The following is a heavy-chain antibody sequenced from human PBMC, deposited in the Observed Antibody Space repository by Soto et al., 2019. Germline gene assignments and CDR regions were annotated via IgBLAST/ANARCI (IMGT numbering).Heavy chain of an antibody. D-gene: IGHD1-26*01. V-gene: IGHV4-59*01. CDR1: AGFISSCY. CDR3: ARGTRVRAIIYAY. Sequence: ENLRLTCSVSAGFISSCYWSWFRQPPGKGLEWIGYIYYSGSTSYKPSLKSRVTISVDTSKNQFSLKLNSVTAADTAVYYCARGTRVRAIIYAYWGQGTLVTGSS. J-gene: IGHJ4*02. CDR2: IYYSGST.